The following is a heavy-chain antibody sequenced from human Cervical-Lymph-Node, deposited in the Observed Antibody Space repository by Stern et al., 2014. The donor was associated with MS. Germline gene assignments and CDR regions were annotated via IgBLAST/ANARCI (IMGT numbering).Heavy chain of an antibody. D-gene: IGHD1-1*01. CDR1: GYTLTELS. CDR2: FDPQESET. J-gene: IGHJ6*02. Sequence: QVQLVQSGAEVKKPGASVKVSCKVSGYTLTELSMHWVRQAPGKGLEWMGGFDPQESETIYAQKFQGRVTMTEDTSTDTAYMELSSLRSEDTAVYYCTTEGGTWNDRAYGMDVWGQGTTVIVSS. CDR3: TTEGGTWNDRAYGMDV. V-gene: IGHV1-24*01.